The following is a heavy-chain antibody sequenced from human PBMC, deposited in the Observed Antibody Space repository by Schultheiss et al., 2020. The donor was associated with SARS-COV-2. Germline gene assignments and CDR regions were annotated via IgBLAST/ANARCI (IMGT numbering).Heavy chain of an antibody. CDR2: ISYDGSNK. V-gene: IGHV3-30*03. CDR3: ARCRTPIVVVAAMFY. Sequence: GGSLRLSCAASGFTFSSYSMNWVRQAPGKGLEWVAVISYDGSNKYYADSVKGRFTISRDNSKNTLYLQMNSLRAEDTAVYYCARCRTPIVVVAAMFYWGQGTLVTVSS. J-gene: IGHJ4*02. CDR1: GFTFSSYS. D-gene: IGHD2-15*01.